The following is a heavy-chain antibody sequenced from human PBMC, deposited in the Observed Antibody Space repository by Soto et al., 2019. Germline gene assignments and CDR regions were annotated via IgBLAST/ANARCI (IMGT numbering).Heavy chain of an antibody. CDR2: ISAYNGNT. CDR1: GYTFTNSD. CDR3: ARGPRGSPTWFDP. Sequence: ASVKISCKASGYTFTNSDISWVRQAPGQGLEWMGWISAYNGNTNYAQKLQGRVTMTTDTSTSTAYMELRSLTSDDTAVYYCARGPRGSPTWFDPWGQGTLVTVSS. J-gene: IGHJ5*02. D-gene: IGHD1-26*01. V-gene: IGHV1-18*01.